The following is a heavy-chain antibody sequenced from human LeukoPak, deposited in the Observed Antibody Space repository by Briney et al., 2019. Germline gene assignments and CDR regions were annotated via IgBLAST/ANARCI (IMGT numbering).Heavy chain of an antibody. Sequence: ASVKVSCKASGYSFTSYDINWVRQATGQGLEWIGWMNPNSGDADYTQKFKGRVTFTRDTSTRTAYMEVNSLGSEDTAVYYCARSNFGGKVHFDYWGQGTLVTVSS. CDR1: GYSFTSYD. CDR2: MNPNSGDA. CDR3: ARSNFGGKVHFDY. D-gene: IGHD4-23*01. V-gene: IGHV1-8*02. J-gene: IGHJ4*02.